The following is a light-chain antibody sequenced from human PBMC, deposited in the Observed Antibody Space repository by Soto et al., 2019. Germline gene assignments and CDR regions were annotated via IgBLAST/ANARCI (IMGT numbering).Light chain of an antibody. CDR3: HHYNTLPWT. CDR2: GAS. CDR1: QSVNSN. J-gene: IGKJ1*01. Sequence: ETVMTQSPATLSVSPGERATLSCRASQSVNSNLAWYQQKLGQAPRVLIYGASTRATGIPARFSGSGSDTEFILTINSLQSEDFAIYLYHHYNTLPWTFGQGTKVEI. V-gene: IGKV3-15*01.